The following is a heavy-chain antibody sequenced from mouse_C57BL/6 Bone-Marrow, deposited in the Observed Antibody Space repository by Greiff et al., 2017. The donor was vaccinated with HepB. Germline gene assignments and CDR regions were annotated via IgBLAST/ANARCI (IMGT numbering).Heavy chain of an antibody. CDR1: GYTFTSYW. D-gene: IGHD1-1*01. Sequence: QVQLQQPGAELVKPGASVKLSCKASGYTFTSYWMHWVKQRPGQGLEWIGMIHPNSGSTNYNEKFKSKDTLTVDKSSSTAYMQLSSLTSEDSAVYYCARSGITTVVATNYYAMDYWGQGTSVTVSS. CDR2: IHPNSGST. J-gene: IGHJ4*01. V-gene: IGHV1-64*01. CDR3: ARSGITTVVATNYYAMDY.